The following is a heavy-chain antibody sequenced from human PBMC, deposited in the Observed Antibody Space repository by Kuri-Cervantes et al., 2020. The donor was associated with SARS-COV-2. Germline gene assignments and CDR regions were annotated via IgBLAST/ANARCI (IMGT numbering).Heavy chain of an antibody. J-gene: IGHJ3*02. D-gene: IGHD3-9*01. CDR1: GFTFSSYS. CDR2: ISSSSSYI. Sequence: SCAASGFTFSSYSTNWVRQAPGKGLEWVSSISSSSSYIYYADSVKGRFTISRDNAKNSLYLQMNSLRAEDTAVYYCARGPRVYDILTGYYCAFDIWGQGTMVTVSS. V-gene: IGHV3-21*01. CDR3: ARGPRVYDILTGYYCAFDI.